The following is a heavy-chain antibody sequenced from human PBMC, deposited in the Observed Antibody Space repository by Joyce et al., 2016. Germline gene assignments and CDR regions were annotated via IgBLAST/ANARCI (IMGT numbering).Heavy chain of an antibody. CDR3: VRDQGNARSERFDY. Sequence: QVQLEQSGAEVKKPGASVKVSCLASGYTFVDYGFSWVRQAPGQGLEWIGWSSPVNGRIDAANKLDGRVTMTTDRSTRTAYMELRSLRSDDTAVYYCVRDQGNARSERFDYWGPGTLVTVSS. J-gene: IGHJ4*02. D-gene: IGHD1-14*01. CDR1: GYTFVDYG. V-gene: IGHV1-18*01. CDR2: SSPVNGRI.